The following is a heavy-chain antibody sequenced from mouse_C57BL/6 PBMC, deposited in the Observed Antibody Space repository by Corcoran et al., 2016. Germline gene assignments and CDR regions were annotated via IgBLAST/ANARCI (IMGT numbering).Heavy chain of an antibody. CDR2: INPNNGGT. D-gene: IGHD1-1*01. CDR1: GYTFTDYY. CDR3: ARSPIYYGSSPFAY. J-gene: IGHJ3*01. V-gene: IGHV1-26*01. Sequence: EVQLQQSGPELVKPGASVKISCKASGYTFTDYYMNWVKQSHGKSLEWIGDINPNNGGTSYNQKFKGKATLTVDKSSSTAYMELRSLTSEDSAVYYCARSPIYYGSSPFAYWGQGTLVTVSA.